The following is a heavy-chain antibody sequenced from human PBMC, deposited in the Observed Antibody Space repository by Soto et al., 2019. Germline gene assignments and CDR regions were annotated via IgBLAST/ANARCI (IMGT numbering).Heavy chain of an antibody. D-gene: IGHD6-13*01. CDR1: GGSISSYY. V-gene: IGHV4-59*12. J-gene: IGHJ4*02. CDR2: IYYSGST. Sequence: PSETLSLTCTVSGGSISSYYWSWIRQPPGKGLEWIGYIYYSGSTNYNPSLKSRVTISVDTSKNQFSLKLGSVTAADTAVYYCARGRGFRDSSSWYDYWGQGTLVTVSS. CDR3: ARGRGFRDSSSWYDY.